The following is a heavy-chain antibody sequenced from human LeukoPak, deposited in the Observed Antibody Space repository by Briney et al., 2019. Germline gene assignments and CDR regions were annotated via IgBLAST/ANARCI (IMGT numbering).Heavy chain of an antibody. CDR3: TRETSSRYFDY. CDR2: RNPNSGRT. J-gene: IGHJ4*02. V-gene: IGHV1-8*03. Sequence: ASVKVSCKASGYTFTSYGISWVRQAPGQGLEWMGWRNPNSGRTGYAQNFQGRITITRNTSISTAYMELSSLRSEDTAVYYCTRETSSRYFDYWGQGTLVTVSS. CDR1: GYTFTSYG.